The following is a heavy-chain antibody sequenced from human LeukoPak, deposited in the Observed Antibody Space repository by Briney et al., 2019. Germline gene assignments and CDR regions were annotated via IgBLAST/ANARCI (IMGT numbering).Heavy chain of an antibody. CDR2: IYYSGST. CDR3: ARRYGDYGAVYYFDY. V-gene: IGHV4-38-2*02. CDR1: GYSISSGYY. D-gene: IGHD4-17*01. Sequence: PSETLSLTCTVSGYSISSGYYWGWIRQPPGKGLEWIGSIYYSGSTYYNPSLKSRVTISVDTSKNQFSLKLSSVTAADTAVYYCARRYGDYGAVYYFDYWGQGTLVTVSS. J-gene: IGHJ4*02.